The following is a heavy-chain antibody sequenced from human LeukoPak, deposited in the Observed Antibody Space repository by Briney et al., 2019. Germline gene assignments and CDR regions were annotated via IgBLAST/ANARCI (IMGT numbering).Heavy chain of an antibody. V-gene: IGHV4-31*03. D-gene: IGHD3-10*01. CDR1: GGSLSSGGYY. CDR2: IYNSGST. Sequence: SQTLSLTCTVSGGSLSSGGYYWTWVRQHPGTGLEWIGNIYNSGSTYYNPSLKSRVTISVDTSKNQFSLKLSSVTAADTAVYYCARQGYHGSGSLDYWGQGTLVTVSS. J-gene: IGHJ4*02. CDR3: ARQGYHGSGSLDY.